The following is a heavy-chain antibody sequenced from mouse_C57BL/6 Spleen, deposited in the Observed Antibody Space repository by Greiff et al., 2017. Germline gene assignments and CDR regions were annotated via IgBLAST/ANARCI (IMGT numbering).Heavy chain of an antibody. CDR2: ISDGGSYT. CDR1: GFTFSSYA. CDR3: ARDPHYRYFDV. Sequence: EVNVVESGGGLVKPGGSLKLSCAASGFTFSSYAMSWVRQTPEKRLEWVATISDGGSYTYYPDNVKGRFTISRDNAKNNLYLQMSHLKSEDTAMYYCARDPHYRYFDVWGTGTTVTVSS. J-gene: IGHJ1*03. V-gene: IGHV5-4*01.